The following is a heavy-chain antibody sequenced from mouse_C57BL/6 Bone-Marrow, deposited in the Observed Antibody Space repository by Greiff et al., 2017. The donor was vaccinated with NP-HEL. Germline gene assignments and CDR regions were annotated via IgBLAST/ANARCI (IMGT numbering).Heavy chain of an antibody. V-gene: IGHV7-3*01. Sequence: EVKLMESGGGLVQPGGSLSLSCAASGFTFTDYYMSWVRQPPGKALEWLGFIRNKANGYTTEYSASVKGRFTISRDNSHSILYLQMNALRAEDSATYYCASPPIYYGNYDWFAYWGQGTLVTVSA. CDR1: GFTFTDYY. CDR2: IRNKANGYTT. D-gene: IGHD2-1*01. CDR3: ASPPIYYGNYDWFAY. J-gene: IGHJ3*01.